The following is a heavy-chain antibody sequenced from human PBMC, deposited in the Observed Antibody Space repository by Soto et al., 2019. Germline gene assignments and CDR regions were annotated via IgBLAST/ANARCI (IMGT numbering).Heavy chain of an antibody. D-gene: IGHD3-3*01. V-gene: IGHV3-23*01. CDR2: ISGSGGST. J-gene: IGHJ3*02. CDR1: GFTFSSYA. Sequence: GGSLRLSCAASGFTFSSYAMSWVRQVPGKGLEWVSAISGSGGSTYYADSVKGRFTISRDNSKNTRYLQMNSLRAEDTAVYYCAKGNPRLRFLEWSRGAFDIWGQGTMVTVSS. CDR3: AKGNPRLRFLEWSRGAFDI.